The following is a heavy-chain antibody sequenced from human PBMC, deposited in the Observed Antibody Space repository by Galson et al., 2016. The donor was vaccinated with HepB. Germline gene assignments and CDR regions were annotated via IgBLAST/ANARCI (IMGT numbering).Heavy chain of an antibody. J-gene: IGHJ4*02. CDR3: AKNDILAGYSAFDY. CDR2: ISYDGSHK. Sequence: APGKGLEWVAVISYDGSHKYYAASVKGRFTISRDNSKNTLSLQMNSLRAEDTAVYYCAKNDILAGYSAFDYWGQGTLVTVSS. V-gene: IGHV3-30*18. D-gene: IGHD3-9*01.